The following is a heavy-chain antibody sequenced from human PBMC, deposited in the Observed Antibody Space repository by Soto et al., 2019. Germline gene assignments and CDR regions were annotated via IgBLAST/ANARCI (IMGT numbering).Heavy chain of an antibody. D-gene: IGHD3-16*01. CDR1: GFTFRSYE. Sequence: GGSLRLSCAASGFTFRSYEMNWVRQAPGKGLEWVSYISSSGSTIYYADSVKGRFTISRDNAKNSLYLQMNSLRAEDTAVYYCARVKRRYYDYVWGSYGKWGQGTLATVSS. CDR2: ISSSGSTI. V-gene: IGHV3-48*03. CDR3: ARVKRRYYDYVWGSYGK. J-gene: IGHJ4*02.